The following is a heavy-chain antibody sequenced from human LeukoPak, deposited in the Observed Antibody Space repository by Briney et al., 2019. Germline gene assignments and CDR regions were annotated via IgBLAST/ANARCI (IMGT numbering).Heavy chain of an antibody. CDR2: IYSSGST. CDR1: GGSLSSYY. J-gene: IGHJ4*02. Sequence: SETLSLNCTVSGGSLSSYYWSWIRQPAGKGLEWIGRIYSSGSTNYNPSLKSRVTMSVDTSKNQFSLDVNSVTAADTAVYYCARDSSTWRNFDSWGQGTLVTVSS. CDR3: ARDSSTWRNFDS. V-gene: IGHV4-4*07. D-gene: IGHD6-13*01.